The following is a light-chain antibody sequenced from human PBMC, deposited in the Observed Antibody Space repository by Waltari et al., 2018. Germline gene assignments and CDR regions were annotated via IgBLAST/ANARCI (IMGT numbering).Light chain of an antibody. Sequence: EIVLTQSPGTLSLSPGERATLSCRASQSVSSRFFAWYQQKPAQAPRLLIYATSIRATGISDRFSGSGSGTDFTLTISRLEAEDFAVYYCQQYAGSPRTFGQGTRVEIK. CDR2: ATS. J-gene: IGKJ1*01. CDR3: QQYAGSPRT. V-gene: IGKV3-20*01. CDR1: QSVSSRF.